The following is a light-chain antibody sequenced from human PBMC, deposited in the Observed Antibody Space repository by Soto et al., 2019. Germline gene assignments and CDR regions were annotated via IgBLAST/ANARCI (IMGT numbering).Light chain of an antibody. Sequence: EIVMMQSPATLSVSPGERATLSCRASQSVSSYLAWYQQKPGQAPRLLIYGVSSRATGIPDRFSGSGSGTEFTLTISSLQSEDFAVYYCQQYYNWPRTFGQGTKVDIK. CDR2: GVS. CDR3: QQYYNWPRT. CDR1: QSVSSY. J-gene: IGKJ1*01. V-gene: IGKV3D-15*01.